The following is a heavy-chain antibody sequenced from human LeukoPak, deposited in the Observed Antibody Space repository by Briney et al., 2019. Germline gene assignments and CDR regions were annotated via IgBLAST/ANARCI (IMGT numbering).Heavy chain of an antibody. Sequence: SSETLSLTCTVSGGSISSGDYYWSWIRQPPGKGLEWIGYIYYSGSTYYNPSLKSRVTISVDTSKNQFSLKLSSVTAADTAVYYCARVSPGYSGYGSRLDYWGQGTLVTVSS. CDR1: GGSISSGDYY. V-gene: IGHV4-30-4*01. CDR2: IYYSGST. D-gene: IGHD5-12*01. CDR3: ARVSPGYSGYGSRLDY. J-gene: IGHJ4*02.